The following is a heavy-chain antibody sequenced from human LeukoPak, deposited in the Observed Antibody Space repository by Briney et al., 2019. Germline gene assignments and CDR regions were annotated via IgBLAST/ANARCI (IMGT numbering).Heavy chain of an antibody. CDR1: GFTVSSNY. CDR3: AREIGSSSWPFDY. CDR2: ISSSSSYI. Sequence: GGSLRLSCAASGFTVSSNYMSWVRQAPGKGLEWVSSISSSSSYIYYADSVKGRFTISRDNAKNSLYLQMNSLRAEDTAVYYCAREIGSSSWPFDYWGQGTLVTVSS. V-gene: IGHV3-21*01. D-gene: IGHD6-13*01. J-gene: IGHJ4*02.